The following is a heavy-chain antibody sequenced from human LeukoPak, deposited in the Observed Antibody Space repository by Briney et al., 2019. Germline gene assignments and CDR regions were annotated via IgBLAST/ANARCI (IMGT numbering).Heavy chain of an antibody. J-gene: IGHJ2*01. Sequence: SETLSLTCTVSGGSISSYYWSWIRQSPGKGLEWIGYIYYNGSTNYNPSLKSRVTISVDTSKNQFSLKLSSVTAADTAVYYCARVPVAGYWYFDLWGRGTPVTVSS. CDR2: IYYNGST. D-gene: IGHD6-19*01. V-gene: IGHV4-59*01. CDR1: GGSISSYY. CDR3: ARVPVAGYWYFDL.